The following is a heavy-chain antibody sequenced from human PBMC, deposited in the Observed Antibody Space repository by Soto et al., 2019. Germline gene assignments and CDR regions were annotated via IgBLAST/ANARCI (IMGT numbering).Heavy chain of an antibody. CDR1: GFTVSNNY. D-gene: IGHD2-15*01. CDR3: AREGADHCSGTGCFHYYGVDV. V-gene: IGHV3-53*01. J-gene: IGHJ6*02. Sequence: EVQLVESGGGLIQPGGSLRLSCAVSGFTVSNNYMSWVRQAPGKGLEGVSVIYSGGYTAYGDSVKGRFTISRDNSKNTAYLQVNSLRAEYTAVYYCAREGADHCSGTGCFHYYGVDVWGQGTTVIVSS. CDR2: IYSGGYT.